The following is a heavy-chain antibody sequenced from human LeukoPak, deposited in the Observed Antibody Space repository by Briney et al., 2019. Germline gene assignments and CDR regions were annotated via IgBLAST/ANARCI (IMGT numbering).Heavy chain of an antibody. Sequence: PSETLSLTCTVSGGSISSSSYYWGWTRQPPGKGLEWIGSIYYSGSTYYNPSLKSRVTISVDTSKNQFSLKLSSVTAADTAVYYCARDLGGYYDSSGYYDIWGQGTMVTVSS. V-gene: IGHV4-39*07. D-gene: IGHD3-22*01. CDR3: ARDLGGYYDSSGYYDI. CDR2: IYYSGST. J-gene: IGHJ3*02. CDR1: GGSISSSSYY.